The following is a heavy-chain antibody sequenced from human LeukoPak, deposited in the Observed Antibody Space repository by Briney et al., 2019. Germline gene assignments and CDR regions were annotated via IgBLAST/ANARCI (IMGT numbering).Heavy chain of an antibody. J-gene: IGHJ6*03. Sequence: PGGSLRLSCAASGFTFSSYGMTWVRQAPGKGLEWVSYISSSSSTIYYADSVKGRFTISRDNAKNSLYLQLNSLRAEDTAVYYCARGKRGVIITPYYYYMDVWGKGTTVTVSS. V-gene: IGHV3-48*01. CDR2: ISSSSSTI. CDR1: GFTFSSYG. CDR3: ARGKRGVIITPYYYYMDV. D-gene: IGHD3-10*01.